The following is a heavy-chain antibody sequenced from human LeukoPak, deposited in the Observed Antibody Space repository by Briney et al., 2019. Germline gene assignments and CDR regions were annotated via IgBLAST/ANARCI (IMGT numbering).Heavy chain of an antibody. CDR2: IYYSGST. V-gene: IGHV4-59*12. D-gene: IGHD4-17*01. J-gene: IGHJ6*02. CDR3: ARDQGSDYAYYYYYGMDV. Sequence: SETLSLTCTVSGGSISSYYWSWIRQPPGKGLEWIGYIYYSGSTNYNPSLKSRVTISVDTSKNQFSLKLSSVTAADTAVYYCARDQGSDYAYYYYYGMDVWGQGTTVTVSS. CDR1: GGSISSYY.